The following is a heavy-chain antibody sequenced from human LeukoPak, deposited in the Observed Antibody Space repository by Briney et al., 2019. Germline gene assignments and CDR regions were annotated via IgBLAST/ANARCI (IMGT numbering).Heavy chain of an antibody. Sequence: ASVKVSCKASGGTFSSYAISWVRPARGQGLEWMGRIIHIFGIANYAQKFQGRVTITADKSTSAAYMELSSLRAEDTAVYCCARDSTTVTTGYWGQGTLVTVSS. CDR2: IIHIFGIA. D-gene: IGHD4-11*01. V-gene: IGHV1-69*04. CDR1: GGTFSSYA. J-gene: IGHJ4*02. CDR3: ARDSTTVTTGY.